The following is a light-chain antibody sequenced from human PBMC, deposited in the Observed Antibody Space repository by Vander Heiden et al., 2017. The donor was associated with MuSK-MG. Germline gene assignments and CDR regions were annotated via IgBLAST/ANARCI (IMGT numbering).Light chain of an antibody. Sequence: DIVMTQSPATLSVSPGERATLSCRASQSVSSNLAWYQQKPGQAHRSLIYVASTRATGSPARFSGLGSGRDFTLTISSLLSEEFAVYDGHQENNSPHPRVRTCGQGTKLEIK. CDR3: HQENNSPHPRVRT. CDR1: QSVSSN. CDR2: VAS. V-gene: IGKV3-15*01. J-gene: IGKJ2*02.